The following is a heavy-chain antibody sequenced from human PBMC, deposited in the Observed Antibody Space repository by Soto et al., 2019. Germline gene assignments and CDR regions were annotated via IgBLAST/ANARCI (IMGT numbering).Heavy chain of an antibody. CDR1: GFTFSSYW. Sequence: EVQLVESGGGLVQPGGSLRLSCAASGFTFSSYWMHWVRQVPGKGLLWVSRIDEYGSTINYADSVKGRFTISRDNARNTLYLEMHSLRAEDTALYYCTRDIGGMGAYWGPGTLVTVSS. J-gene: IGHJ4*02. CDR3: TRDIGGMGAY. V-gene: IGHV3-74*01. D-gene: IGHD3-10*01. CDR2: IDEYGSTI.